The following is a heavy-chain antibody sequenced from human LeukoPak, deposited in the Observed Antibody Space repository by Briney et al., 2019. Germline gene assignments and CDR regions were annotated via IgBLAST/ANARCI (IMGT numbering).Heavy chain of an antibody. CDR2: MNPNSGNT. J-gene: IGHJ5*01. CDR3: ARNLGRSSWYIWFDF. Sequence: GASVKVSCKASGYTFTGYYMHWVRQAPGQGLEWMGWMNPNSGNTGYAQKFQGRVTMTRNTSISTAYMELSSLRSEDTAVYHCARNLGRSSWYIWFDFWGQGTLVTVSS. V-gene: IGHV1-8*02. CDR1: GYTFTGYY. D-gene: IGHD6-13*01.